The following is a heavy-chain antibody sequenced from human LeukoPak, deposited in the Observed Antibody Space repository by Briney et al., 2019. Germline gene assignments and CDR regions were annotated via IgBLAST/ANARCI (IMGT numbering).Heavy chain of an antibody. D-gene: IGHD2-2*02. J-gene: IGHJ6*03. CDR3: ARDSRKYCSSTSCYTAYYYYYMDV. V-gene: IGHV3-20*04. CDR2: INWNGGST. Sequence: GGSLRLSCAASGFTFDDYGMSWVRQAPGKGLEWVSGINWNGGSTGYADSVKGRFTISRDNAKNSLYLQMNSLRAEDTAVYYCARDSRKYCSSTSCYTAYYYYYMDVWGKGTTVTISS. CDR1: GFTFDDYG.